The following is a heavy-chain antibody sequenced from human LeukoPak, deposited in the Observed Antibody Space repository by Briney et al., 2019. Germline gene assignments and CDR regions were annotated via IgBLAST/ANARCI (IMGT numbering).Heavy chain of an antibody. CDR1: GYTFTGYY. CDR3: ARPYDFWSGYWGRSYNWFDP. Sequence: ASVKVSCKASGYTFTGYYMHWVRQAPGQGLEWMGWINPNSGGTNYAQKLQGRVTMTTDTSTSTAYMELRSLRSDDTAVYYCARPYDFWSGYWGRSYNWFDPWGQGTLVTVSS. J-gene: IGHJ5*02. V-gene: IGHV1-2*02. D-gene: IGHD3-3*01. CDR2: INPNSGGT.